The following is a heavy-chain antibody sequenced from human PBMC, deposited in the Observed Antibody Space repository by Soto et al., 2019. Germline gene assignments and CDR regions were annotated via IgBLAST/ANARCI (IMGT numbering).Heavy chain of an antibody. CDR1: GFTFSSYA. D-gene: IGHD2-2*02. V-gene: IGHV3-23*01. Sequence: LRLSCAASGFTFSSYAMSWVRQAPGKGLEWVSAISGSGGSTYYADSVKGRFTISRDNSKNTLYLQMNSLRAEDTAVYYCAREVFEVVPTPIRAYSHGMDVWGQGTTVTAP. CDR2: ISGSGGST. J-gene: IGHJ6*02. CDR3: AREVFEVVPTPIRAYSHGMDV.